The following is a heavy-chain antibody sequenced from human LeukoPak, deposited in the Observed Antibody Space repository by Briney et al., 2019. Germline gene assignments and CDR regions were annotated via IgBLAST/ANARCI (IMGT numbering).Heavy chain of an antibody. D-gene: IGHD3-10*01. CDR2: ISGSGGST. J-gene: IGHJ3*02. CDR3: ASRGRIFIVPYAFDI. Sequence: GGSLRLSCAASAFTFSDYAMSWVRQAPGKGLEWVSAISGSGGSTYYADSVKGRFTISRDNSKNTLYLQMNSLRAEDTAVYYCASRGRIFIVPYAFDIWGQGTMVTVSS. CDR1: AFTFSDYA. V-gene: IGHV3-23*01.